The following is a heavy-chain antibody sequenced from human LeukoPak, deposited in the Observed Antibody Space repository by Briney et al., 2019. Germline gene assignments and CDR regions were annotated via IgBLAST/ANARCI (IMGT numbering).Heavy chain of an antibody. D-gene: IGHD3-10*01. CDR3: ARDMVRGVRTAGY. Sequence: GASVKVSCKASGYSFTGYYMHWVRHAPGQGLEWMGWINPNSGGTNYAQKFQGRVTMTRDTSISTAYMKLSRLRSDDTAGYYCARDMVRGVRTAGYWGQGTLVTVSS. CDR1: GYSFTGYY. CDR2: INPNSGGT. V-gene: IGHV1-2*02. J-gene: IGHJ4*02.